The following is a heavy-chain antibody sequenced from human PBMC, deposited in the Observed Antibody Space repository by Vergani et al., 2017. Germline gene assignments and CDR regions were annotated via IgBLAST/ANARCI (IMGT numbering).Heavy chain of an antibody. V-gene: IGHV4-39*01. D-gene: IGHD3-3*01. CDR1: GGSISSSSYY. Sequence: QLQLQESGPRLVKPSETLSLTCNVSGGSISSSSYYWGWIRQPPGKGLEWIGSIYYSGSTYYKSSFKSRVTISVATSTYQFSLRLSSVTAADTAVYYCAVAGRLEWLSYFDYWGQGTLVTVSS. CDR2: IYYSGST. CDR3: AVAGRLEWLSYFDY. J-gene: IGHJ4*02.